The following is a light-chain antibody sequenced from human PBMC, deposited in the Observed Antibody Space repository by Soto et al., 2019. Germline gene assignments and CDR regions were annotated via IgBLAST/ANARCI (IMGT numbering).Light chain of an antibody. Sequence: DIQLTQSPSFLSASVGDRVTITCRASQGISSYLAWYQQKPGKAPKLLIYAASTLQSGVPSRFSGSGSGTEFTLTISSLQPEDSATYYCLQHNTYPRTFGQGTKVDIK. CDR1: QGISSY. V-gene: IGKV1-9*01. CDR2: AAS. J-gene: IGKJ1*01. CDR3: LQHNTYPRT.